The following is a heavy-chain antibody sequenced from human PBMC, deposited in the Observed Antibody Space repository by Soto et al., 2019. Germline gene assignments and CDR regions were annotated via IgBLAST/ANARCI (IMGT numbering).Heavy chain of an antibody. J-gene: IGHJ4*02. D-gene: IGHD3-10*01. Sequence: QVQLQQWGAGLLKPSETLSLTCAVYGGSFSGYYWSWIRQPPGKGLEWIGEINHSGSTNYNPSLKSRVTISVDTSKNQFSLKLSSVTAADTAVYYCARGGGITTTYYFDYWGQGTLVTVSS. CDR2: INHSGST. V-gene: IGHV4-34*01. CDR1: GGSFSGYY. CDR3: ARGGGITTTYYFDY.